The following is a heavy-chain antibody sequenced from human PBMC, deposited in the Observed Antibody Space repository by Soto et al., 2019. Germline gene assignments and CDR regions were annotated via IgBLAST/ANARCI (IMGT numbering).Heavy chain of an antibody. V-gene: IGHV1-46*01. Sequence: QVQLVQSGAEVKKPGASVKVSCKASGYTFTSYYMHWVRQAPGQGLEWMGIINPSGGSTSYAQKFQGRVTMTRDTSTSTVYVELSSLRSEDTAVYYCARGEAIPDYYYYYGMDVWGQGTTVTVSS. CDR1: GYTFTSYY. CDR2: INPSGGST. J-gene: IGHJ6*02. D-gene: IGHD2-2*02. CDR3: ARGEAIPDYYYYYGMDV.